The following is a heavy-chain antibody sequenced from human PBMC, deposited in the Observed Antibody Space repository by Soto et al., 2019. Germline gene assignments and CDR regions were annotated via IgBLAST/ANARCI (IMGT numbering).Heavy chain of an antibody. CDR2: ILYDGSNK. J-gene: IGHJ4*02. CDR3: ATTKGRYGSGSYHYFDY. V-gene: IGHV3-30*03. Sequence: GGSLRLSCAASGFTFSSYGMHWVRQAPGKGLEWVAVILYDGSNKYYADSVKGRFTISRDNSKNTLYLQMNSLRAEDTAVYYCATTKGRYGSGSYHYFDYWGQGTLVTVSS. D-gene: IGHD3-10*01. CDR1: GFTFSSYG.